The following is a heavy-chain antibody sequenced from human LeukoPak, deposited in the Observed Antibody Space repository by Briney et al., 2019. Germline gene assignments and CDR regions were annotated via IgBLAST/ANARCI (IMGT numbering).Heavy chain of an antibody. J-gene: IGHJ4*02. Sequence: PSETLSLTCAVYGGSFSGYYWSWIRQPPGKGLEWIGEINHSGSTNYNPSLKSRVTISVDTSKNQFSLKLSPVTAADTAVYYCASSWDIAARRPLDYWGQGTLVTVSS. CDR1: GGSFSGYY. V-gene: IGHV4-34*01. D-gene: IGHD6-6*01. CDR3: ASSWDIAARRPLDY. CDR2: INHSGST.